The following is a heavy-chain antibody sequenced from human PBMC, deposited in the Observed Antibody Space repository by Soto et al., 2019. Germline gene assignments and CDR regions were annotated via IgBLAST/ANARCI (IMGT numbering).Heavy chain of an antibody. CDR1: GGSISSYY. J-gene: IGHJ4*02. CDR3: ARDSPNMASAPFAY. Sequence: QVQLHEPGPVLLEPSETLSLTCTVSGGSISSYYWSWIRQPARKRLEWIGRIYPSGSTNYNPSRMSRVTMPIGTSKNQFSLKLTSVTAADTAVCFCARDSPNMASAPFAYWGQGTLVTVSS. V-gene: IGHV4-4*07. D-gene: IGHD2-8*01. CDR2: IYPSGST.